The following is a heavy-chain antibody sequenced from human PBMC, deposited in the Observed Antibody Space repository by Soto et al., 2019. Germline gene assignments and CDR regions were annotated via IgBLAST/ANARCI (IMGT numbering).Heavy chain of an antibody. CDR2: IYYSGST. CDR3: AKTGYCSSTSCYKGNLH. J-gene: IGHJ4*02. Sequence: PSETLSLTCSVSGGSISSYYWSWIRQPPGKGLEWIGYIYYSGSTNYNPSLKSRVTISVDTSKNQFSLKLSSVTAADTAVYYCAKTGYCSSTSCYKGNLHWGQGTLVTFSS. V-gene: IGHV4-59*08. CDR1: GGSISSYY. D-gene: IGHD2-2*02.